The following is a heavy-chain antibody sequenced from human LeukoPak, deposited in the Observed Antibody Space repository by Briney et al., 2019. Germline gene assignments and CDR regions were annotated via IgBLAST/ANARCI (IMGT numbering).Heavy chain of an antibody. Sequence: SETLSLTCAVYGGSFSGYYWTWIRQSPGKGLEWIGEINHSGSTNYNPSLKSRVTISIDTSRKQFSLKLSSVTAADTAVYYCARDGTTRPEPYYYYMDVWGKGTTVTVSS. CDR1: GGSFSGYY. D-gene: IGHD1-1*01. CDR2: INHSGST. J-gene: IGHJ6*03. CDR3: ARDGTTRPEPYYYYMDV. V-gene: IGHV4-34*01.